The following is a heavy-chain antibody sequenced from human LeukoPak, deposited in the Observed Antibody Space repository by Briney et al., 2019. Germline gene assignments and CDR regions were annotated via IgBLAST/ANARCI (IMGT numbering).Heavy chain of an antibody. Sequence: SVKVSCKASGGTFSSYAISWVRQAPGRGLEWMGGIIPIFGTANYAQKFQGRVTITADESTSTAYMELSSLRSEDTAVYYCARVQWFGELFYYFDYWGQGTLVTVSS. CDR1: GGTFSSYA. CDR2: IIPIFGTA. D-gene: IGHD3-10*01. CDR3: ARVQWFGELFYYFDY. V-gene: IGHV1-69*13. J-gene: IGHJ4*02.